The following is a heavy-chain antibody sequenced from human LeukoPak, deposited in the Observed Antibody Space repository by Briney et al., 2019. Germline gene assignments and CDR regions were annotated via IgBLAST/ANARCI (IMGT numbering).Heavy chain of an antibody. CDR1: GGSISSYY. Sequence: SETLSLTXTVSGGSISSYYWSWIRQPPGKGLQWIGYMYYDENTNYNPSLKSRVTISVDTSKNQFSLKLSSVTAADTAVYYCARLRFLEWLVKPWGQGTMVTVSS. CDR2: MYYDENT. CDR3: ARLRFLEWLVKP. J-gene: IGHJ3*01. D-gene: IGHD3-3*01. V-gene: IGHV4-59*08.